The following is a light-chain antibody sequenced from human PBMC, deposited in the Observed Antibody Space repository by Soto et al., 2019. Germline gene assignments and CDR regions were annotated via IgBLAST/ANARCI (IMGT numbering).Light chain of an antibody. Sequence: DIQMTQSPSTLSSSVGDRVTITCRASQSVNSWLAWYQQRPGKAPKLLIYKASSLESAVPSRFSGSGSGTKFTLTISSLQPDDFATYHCQQYHSSPWTFGQGTKVEIK. J-gene: IGKJ1*01. V-gene: IGKV1-5*03. CDR3: QQYHSSPWT. CDR1: QSVNSW. CDR2: KAS.